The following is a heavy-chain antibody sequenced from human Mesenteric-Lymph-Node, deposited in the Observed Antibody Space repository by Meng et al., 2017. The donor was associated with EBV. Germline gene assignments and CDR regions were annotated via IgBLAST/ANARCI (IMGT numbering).Heavy chain of an antibody. CDR3: ARGVLFRGVIDLYYFDY. V-gene: IGHV4-4*02. Sequence: QVQLPESGPGLVKPSGNLSLTCAVSGDSISSSNWWNWVRQSPGKGLEWIGEIYPTGSTNYSPSFESRVTMSGDKSKNQFSLILNSVTAADTAMYYCARGVLFRGVIDLYYFDYWGQGTLVTVSS. D-gene: IGHD2-21*01. CDR2: IYPTGST. CDR1: GDSISSSNW. J-gene: IGHJ4*02.